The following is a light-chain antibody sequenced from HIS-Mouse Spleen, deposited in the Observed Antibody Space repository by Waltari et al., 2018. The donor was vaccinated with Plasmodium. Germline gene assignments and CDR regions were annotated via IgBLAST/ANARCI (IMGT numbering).Light chain of an antibody. CDR3: QQYNNWSFT. CDR2: GAS. V-gene: IGKV3-15*01. J-gene: IGKJ3*01. Sequence: EIVLTQSPATLSVSPGERATLSCRARQSVSSNLAWYKQKPGQAPRLLIYGASTRATGIPARFSGSGSGTEFTLTISSLQSEDFAVYYCQQYNNWSFTFGPGTKVDIK. CDR1: QSVSSN.